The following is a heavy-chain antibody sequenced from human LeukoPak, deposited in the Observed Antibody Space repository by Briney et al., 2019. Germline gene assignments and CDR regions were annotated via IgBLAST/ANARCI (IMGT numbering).Heavy chain of an antibody. CDR3: ANGYYYGSSGRGYYFDY. CDR1: GITSSSYV. J-gene: IGHJ4*02. V-gene: IGHV3-23*01. CDR2: VSGSGGST. Sequence: GGSLRLSCAASGITSSSYVMSWVRQAPGKGLEWVSGVSGSGGSTYYADSVKGRFTISRDNSKDTLYLQMNSLRAEDTAVYYCANGYYYGSSGRGYYFDYWGQGTLVTVSS. D-gene: IGHD3-22*01.